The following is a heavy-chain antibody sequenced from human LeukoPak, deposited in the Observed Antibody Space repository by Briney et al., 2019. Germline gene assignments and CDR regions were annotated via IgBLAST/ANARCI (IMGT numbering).Heavy chain of an antibody. Sequence: ASVKVSCKASGYTFTSYDINWVRQATGQGLEWMGWISAYNGNTNYAQKLQGRVTMTTDTSTSTAYMELRSLRSDDTAVYYCARAAYAISYYYYYYYMDVWGKGTTVTVSS. CDR1: GYTFTSYD. V-gene: IGHV1-18*01. J-gene: IGHJ6*03. D-gene: IGHD2-8*01. CDR3: ARAAYAISYYYYYYYMDV. CDR2: ISAYNGNT.